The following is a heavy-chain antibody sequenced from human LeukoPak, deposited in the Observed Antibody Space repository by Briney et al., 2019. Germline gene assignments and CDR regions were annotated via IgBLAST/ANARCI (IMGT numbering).Heavy chain of an antibody. D-gene: IGHD6-19*01. CDR3: ASTVNSSGWSGPHRGPTYYFDY. CDR2: IYPGDSDI. Sequence: PGESLKISCKASGYTFISQWIGWVRQMPGRGLEWVGIIYPGDSDIRYSPSFQGQVTISADKSISTAYLQWSSLKASDTAMYYCASTVNSSGWSGPHRGPTYYFDYWGQGTLVTVSS. CDR1: GYTFISQW. V-gene: IGHV5-51*01. J-gene: IGHJ4*02.